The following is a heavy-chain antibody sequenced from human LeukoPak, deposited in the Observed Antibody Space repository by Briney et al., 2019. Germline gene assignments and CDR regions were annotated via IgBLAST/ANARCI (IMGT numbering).Heavy chain of an antibody. CDR2: INTNTGNR. J-gene: IGHJ6*03. CDR1: GYTFTSYA. Sequence: ASVKVSRKASGYTFTSYAMNWVGQAPGQGREWMGWINTNTGNRKYAQGFTGGFVLSLDTSVSTAYLQISSLKAEDTAVYYCARGYSSSCYLPLYYYYYYMDVWGKGTTVTVSS. CDR3: ARGYSSSCYLPLYYYYYYMDV. V-gene: IGHV7-4-1*02. D-gene: IGHD6-13*01.